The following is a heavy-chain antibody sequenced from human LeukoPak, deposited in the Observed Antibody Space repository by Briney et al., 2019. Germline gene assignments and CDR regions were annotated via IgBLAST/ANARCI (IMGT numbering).Heavy chain of an antibody. V-gene: IGHV1-8*02. D-gene: IGHD6-13*01. CDR3: ARVPYSSSCMDV. CDR2: MNPNSGNT. CDR1: GYTFTSYA. Sequence: GASVKVSCKASGYTFTSYAMHWVRQAPGQGLEWMGWMNPNSGNTGYAQKFQGRVTMTRNTSISTAYMELSSLRSEDTAVYYCARVPYSSSCMDVWGQGTTVTVSS. J-gene: IGHJ6*02.